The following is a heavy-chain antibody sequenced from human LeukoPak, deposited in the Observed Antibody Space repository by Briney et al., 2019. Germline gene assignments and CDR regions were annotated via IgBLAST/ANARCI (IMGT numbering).Heavy chain of an antibody. D-gene: IGHD1-1*01. CDR3: ARDHNWNDAGGFDY. Sequence: PSETLSLTCTVSGGSISSYYWSWLRQPPGKGLEWIGYIYYSGSTNYNPSLKSRVTISVDTSKNQFSLKLSSVTAADTAVYYCARDHNWNDAGGFDYWGQGTLVTVSS. CDR1: GGSISSYY. V-gene: IGHV4-59*01. J-gene: IGHJ4*02. CDR2: IYYSGST.